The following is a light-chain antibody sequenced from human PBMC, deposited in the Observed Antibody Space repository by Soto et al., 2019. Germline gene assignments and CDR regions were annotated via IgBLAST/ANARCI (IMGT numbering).Light chain of an antibody. J-gene: IGKJ2*01. Sequence: DIMLTQSPGTLSLSPGERATLYCRTSQTLASNYLAWYQQKHGQAPRLLIYGASSRAAGIPDRFSGSRSGTDFTLTISRLEPEDFAVFYCQQYGSAPYTFGQGNKLEI. CDR3: QQYGSAPYT. CDR1: QTLASNY. CDR2: GAS. V-gene: IGKV3-20*01.